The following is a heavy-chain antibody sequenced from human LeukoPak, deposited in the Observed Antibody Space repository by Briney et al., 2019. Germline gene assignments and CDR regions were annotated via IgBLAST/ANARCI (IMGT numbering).Heavy chain of an antibody. CDR2: ISSSSSYI. CDR1: GFTFSSYS. Sequence: GGSLRLSCAASGFTFSSYSMNWVRQAPGKGLEWVSSISSSSSYIYYADSVKGRFTISRDNAKNSLYLQMNSLRAEDTAVYYCARAPFSRFLGDAFDIWGQGTMVTVSS. CDR3: ARAPFSRFLGDAFDI. J-gene: IGHJ3*02. V-gene: IGHV3-21*01. D-gene: IGHD7-27*01.